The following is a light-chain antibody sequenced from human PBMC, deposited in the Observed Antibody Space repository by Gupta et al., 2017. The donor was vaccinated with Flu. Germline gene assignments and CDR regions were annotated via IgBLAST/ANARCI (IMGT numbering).Light chain of an antibody. CDR2: GAS. Sequence: EIALTPSLGTLSLSPGERANLSCRATQSVSSSYLAWYQQKPGQAPRLLIYGASSSATGIPDRFSGSGSGTDFTLTISSLKPEDLAVYYCQQYCSSPRTFGQGTKVEIQ. CDR1: QSVSSSY. J-gene: IGKJ1*01. V-gene: IGKV3-20*01. CDR3: QQYCSSPRT.